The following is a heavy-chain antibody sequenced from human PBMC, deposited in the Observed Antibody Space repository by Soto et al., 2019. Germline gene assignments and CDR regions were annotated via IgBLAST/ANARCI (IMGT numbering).Heavy chain of an antibody. CDR1: VASLSSYY. V-gene: IGHV4-59*01. CDR3: ARGYCSVGSRYAGRNRADR. CDR2: IYYSGST. D-gene: IGHD2-15*01. Sequence: QVQLKESGPGLVKPSEPLSLTCTVSVASLSSYYWNWIRQPPGKGLQLIGYIYYSGSTKYNPSLKRLVTISVATSKIQFDLKLSSVAAADTALYYCARGYCSVGSRYAGRNRADRCGQGTLVTASS. J-gene: IGHJ5*02.